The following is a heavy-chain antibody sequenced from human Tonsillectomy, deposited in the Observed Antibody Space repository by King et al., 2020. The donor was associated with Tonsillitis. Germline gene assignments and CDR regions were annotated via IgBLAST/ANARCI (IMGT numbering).Heavy chain of an antibody. CDR2: IIPIFGTS. V-gene: IGHV1-69*12. CDR1: GGTFSSYD. D-gene: IGHD2-15*01. Sequence: QLVQSGAEVKKPGSSVKVSCKASGGTFSSYDITWVRQAPGQGLEWMGGIIPIFGTSNYAQKLQGRVTITADESTSTADMELSSLRSEDTAGYYCARGGGSPHSSLAVWSQGTTVIVSS. CDR3: ARGGGSPHSSLAV. J-gene: IGHJ6*02.